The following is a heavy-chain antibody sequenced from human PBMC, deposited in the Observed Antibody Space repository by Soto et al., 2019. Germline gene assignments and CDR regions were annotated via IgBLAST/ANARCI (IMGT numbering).Heavy chain of an antibody. V-gene: IGHV3-23*01. CDR2: ISGSGGST. J-gene: IGHJ4*02. CDR1: GFTFSSYA. CDR3: SKLGGDSPLYYFDY. D-gene: IGHD2-21*01. Sequence: GGSLRLSCAASGFTFSSYAMSWVRQAPGKGLEWVSAISGSGGSTYYADSVKGRFTISRDNSKNTLYLQMNSLRAEDTAVYYCSKLGGDSPLYYFDYWGQGTLVTVSS.